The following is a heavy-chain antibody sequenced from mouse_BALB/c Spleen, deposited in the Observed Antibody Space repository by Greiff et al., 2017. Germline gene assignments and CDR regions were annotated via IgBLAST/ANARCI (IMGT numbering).Heavy chain of an antibody. CDR3: ARQNSTHAMDY. V-gene: IGHV5-6*01. CDR1: GFTFSSYG. J-gene: IGHJ4*01. Sequence: EVQLVESGGDLVKPGGSLKLSCAASGFTFSSYGMSWVRQTPDKRLEWVATISSGGSYTYYPDSVKGRFTISRDNAKNTLYLQMSSLKSEDTAMYYCARQNSTHAMDYWGQGTSVTVSS. CDR2: ISSGGSYT.